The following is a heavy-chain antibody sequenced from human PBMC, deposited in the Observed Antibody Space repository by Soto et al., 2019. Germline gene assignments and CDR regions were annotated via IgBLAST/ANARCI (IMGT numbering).Heavy chain of an antibody. D-gene: IGHD1-26*01. CDR2: ISWHSDTI. CDR1: GFTFEDYA. J-gene: IGHJ4*02. Sequence: EVQLVESGGGLVQPGRSLRLSCAASGFTFEDYAMHWVRQVPGKGLEWVSGISWHSDTIGYAASVKGRFIVSRDNAKNSLYMQMNSLRAEDTAWYYCVKGGGFWYSLRWRRDDWGQGTLVSVS. CDR3: VKGGGFWYSLRWRRDD. V-gene: IGHV3-9*01.